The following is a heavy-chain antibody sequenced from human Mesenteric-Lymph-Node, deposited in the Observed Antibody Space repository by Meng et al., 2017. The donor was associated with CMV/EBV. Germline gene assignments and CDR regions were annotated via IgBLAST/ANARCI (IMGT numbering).Heavy chain of an antibody. CDR2: ISSTSSVK. CDR1: GFTFSSYT. D-gene: IGHD3-3*01. CDR3: AREADYDVWGAFYEYWFDP. J-gene: IGHJ5*02. Sequence: GESLKISCAASGFTFSSYTMNWVRQAPGKGLEWVSSISSTSSVKFYADSVKGRFTISRDNAKNSLNLQMNSLRAEDTAVYYCAREADYDVWGAFYEYWFDPWGQGTLVTVSS. V-gene: IGHV3-21*06.